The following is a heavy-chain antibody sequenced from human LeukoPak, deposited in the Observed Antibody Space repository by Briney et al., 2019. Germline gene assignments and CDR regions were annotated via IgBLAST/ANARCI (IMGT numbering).Heavy chain of an antibody. D-gene: IGHD6-19*01. CDR3: ARLAGIEQFDY. CDR1: GGSISSSSYY. Sequence: SETLSLTCTVSGGSISSSSYYWGWIRQPPGKGQEWIGSIYYSGSTYYNPSLKSRVAISVDTSKNQFSLKLSSVTAADTAVYYCARLAGIEQFDYWGQGTLVTVSS. CDR2: IYYSGST. J-gene: IGHJ4*02. V-gene: IGHV4-39*01.